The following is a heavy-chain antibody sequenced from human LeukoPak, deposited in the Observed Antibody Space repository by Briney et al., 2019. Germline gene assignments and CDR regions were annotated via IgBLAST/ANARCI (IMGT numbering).Heavy chain of an antibody. V-gene: IGHV4-38-2*02. J-gene: IGHJ6*03. CDR2: IYHSGRT. Sequence: PSETLSLTCTVSGYSISSGYYWGWIRQPPGKGLEWIGSIYHSGRTFYNPSLKSRVTISVDTSKNQFSLKLSSVTAADTAVYYCASGIGSYYYYYYMDVWGKGTTVTISS. D-gene: IGHD1-26*01. CDR3: ASGIGSYYYYYYMDV. CDR1: GYSISSGYY.